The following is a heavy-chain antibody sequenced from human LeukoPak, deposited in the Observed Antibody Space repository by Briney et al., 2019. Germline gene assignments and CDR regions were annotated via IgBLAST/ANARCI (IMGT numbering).Heavy chain of an antibody. J-gene: IGHJ3*02. CDR2: IIPIFGTA. CDR1: GGTFSSYA. D-gene: IGHD3-22*01. V-gene: IGHV1-69*05. Sequence: ASVKVSCKASGGTFSSYAISWARQAPGQGLEWMGRIIPIFGTANYAQKFQGRVTVTTDESTSTAYMELSSLRSEDTAVYYCARVMYYDSSGLDYAFDIWGQGTMVTVSS. CDR3: ARVMYYDSSGLDYAFDI.